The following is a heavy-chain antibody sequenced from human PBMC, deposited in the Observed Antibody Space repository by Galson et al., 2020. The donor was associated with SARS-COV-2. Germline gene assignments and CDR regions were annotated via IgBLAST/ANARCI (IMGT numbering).Heavy chain of an antibody. V-gene: IGHV3-23*01. J-gene: IGHJ4*02. CDR3: AKDRGGSGRYVDLDS. CDR1: GFTFNRYF. CDR2: ISDTGFTT. Sequence: GGSLRLSCEASGFTFNRYFMTWVRQAPGKGLEWVSTISDTGFTTYHADSVKGRFTVSRDNSKNTLYLQLNSLRGEDTAVYYCAKDRGGSGRYVDLDSWGQGTLVTVSS. D-gene: IGHD6-19*01.